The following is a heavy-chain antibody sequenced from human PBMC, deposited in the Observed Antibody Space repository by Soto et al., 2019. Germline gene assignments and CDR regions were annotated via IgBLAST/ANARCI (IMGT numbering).Heavy chain of an antibody. D-gene: IGHD1-26*01. CDR2: ISYDGSNK. V-gene: IGHV3-30*18. Sequence: GGSLRLSCAASGFTFSSYGMHWVRQAPGKGLEWVAVISYDGSNKYYADSVKGRFTISRDNSKNTLYLQMNSLRAEDTAVYYCAEDVVVGATTGLGDYYYYYGIDVRGPGTTVPVS. CDR1: GFTFSSYG. CDR3: AEDVVVGATTGLGDYYYYYGIDV. J-gene: IGHJ6*02.